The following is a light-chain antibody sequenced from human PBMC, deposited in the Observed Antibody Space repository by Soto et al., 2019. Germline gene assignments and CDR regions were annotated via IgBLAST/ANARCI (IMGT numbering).Light chain of an antibody. CDR2: EVN. CDR3: SSYGGYNNVV. V-gene: IGLV2-8*01. CDR1: SSDVGGYNY. Sequence: QSALTQPLSASGSPGQSVTISCTRTSSDVGGYNYVSWFQQHPGKAPKLIIHEVNQRPSGVPDRFSGSKSGNTASLTVSGLQAEDEGTYYCSSYGGYNNVVFGTGTKVTVL. J-gene: IGLJ1*01.